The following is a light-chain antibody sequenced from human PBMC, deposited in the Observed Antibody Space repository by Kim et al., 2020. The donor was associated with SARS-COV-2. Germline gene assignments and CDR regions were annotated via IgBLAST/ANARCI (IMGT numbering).Light chain of an antibody. Sequence: GHSITISCTGTSSDVGGYNLVSWYQQHPGKAPKLMIYEVSKRPSGVSNRFSGSKSGNTASLTISGLQAEDEADYYCCSYAGSSTWVFGGGTQLTVL. V-gene: IGLV2-23*02. J-gene: IGLJ3*02. CDR3: CSYAGSSTWV. CDR2: EVS. CDR1: SSDVGGYNL.